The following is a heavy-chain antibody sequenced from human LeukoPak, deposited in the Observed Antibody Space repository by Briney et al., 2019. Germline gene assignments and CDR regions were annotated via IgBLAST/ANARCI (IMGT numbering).Heavy chain of an antibody. J-gene: IGHJ5*02. CDR3: AKDRHAPGRYCSSTICFPFDP. Sequence: GGSLRLSCAASGFTFSSYTMNWVRQAPGKGLEWVSGITGSGATTYYADSVKGRFTISRDNSKSTLYLQMNSLRAEDTAVYYCAKDRHAPGRYCSSTICFPFDPWGQGTLVTVSS. CDR2: ITGSGATT. V-gene: IGHV3-23*01. D-gene: IGHD2-2*01. CDR1: GFTFSSYT.